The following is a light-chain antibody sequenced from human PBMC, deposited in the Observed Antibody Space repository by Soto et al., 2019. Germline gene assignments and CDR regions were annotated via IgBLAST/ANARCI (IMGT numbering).Light chain of an antibody. V-gene: IGLV2-11*01. CDR2: DVS. Sequence: QSALTQPRSVSGSPGQSVTISCTGTSSDVGGYNHVSWYQQHPGKAPKLMIYDVSKRPSGVPDRFSGSKSGSTASLTISGLQAEDEADYYCQSYDSSLSGYVFGTGTKLTVL. J-gene: IGLJ1*01. CDR1: SSDVGGYNH. CDR3: QSYDSSLSGYV.